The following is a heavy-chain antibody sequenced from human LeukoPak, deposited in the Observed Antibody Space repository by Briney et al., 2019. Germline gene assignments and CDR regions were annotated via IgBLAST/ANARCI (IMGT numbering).Heavy chain of an antibody. V-gene: IGHV3-49*03. CDR3: TRDRGAYNLYDY. J-gene: IGHJ4*02. CDR2: IRSKAYGETA. D-gene: IGHD1-1*01. CDR1: GFTFGDYA. Sequence: GGSLRLSCTASGFTFGDYAMSWLRQAPGKGLEWVGFIRSKAYGETADYAASVKGRFTISRDDSKAIAYLQMNSLKTEDTAVYHCTRDRGAYNLYDYWGQGTLVTVSS.